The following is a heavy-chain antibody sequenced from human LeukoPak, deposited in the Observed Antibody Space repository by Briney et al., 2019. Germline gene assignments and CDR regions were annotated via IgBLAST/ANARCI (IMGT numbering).Heavy chain of an antibody. J-gene: IGHJ4*02. CDR1: GYSISSGYY. V-gene: IGHV4-38-2*01. Sequence: SETLSLTCAVSGYSISSGYYWGWIRQPPGKGLEWIGSIYHSGSTYYNPSLKSRVTISVDTSKNQFSLELSSVTAADTAVYYCARRRVEMATFDYWGQGTLVTVSS. CDR3: ARRRVEMATFDY. D-gene: IGHD5-24*01. CDR2: IYHSGST.